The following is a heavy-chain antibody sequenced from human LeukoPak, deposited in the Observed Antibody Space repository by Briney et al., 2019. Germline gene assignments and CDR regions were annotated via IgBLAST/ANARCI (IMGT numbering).Heavy chain of an antibody. CDR2: IYPGDSDT. CDR3: ARLTYDFWSGYSTGLDY. CDR1: GYSFTSYW. Sequence: GESLKISCKGSGYSFTSYWIGWVRQMPGEGLEWMGIIYPGDSDTRYSPSFQGQVTISADKSISTAYLQWSSLKASDTAMYYCARLTYDFWSGYSTGLDYWGQGTLVTVSS. D-gene: IGHD3-3*01. V-gene: IGHV5-51*01. J-gene: IGHJ4*02.